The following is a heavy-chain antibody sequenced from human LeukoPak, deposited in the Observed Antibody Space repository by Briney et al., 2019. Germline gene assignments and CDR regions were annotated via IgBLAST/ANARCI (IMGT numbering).Heavy chain of an antibody. Sequence: GGSLRLSCAASGFTFSSYAMSWVRQAPGKGLEWVSAISGSGGSTYYADSVKGRFTISRDNSKNTLYLQMNSLRAEDTAVYYCAKDLARARAVYYYYGMDVWGQGTTVTVSS. CDR3: AKDLARARAVYYYYGMDV. CDR2: ISGSGGST. CDR1: GFTFSSYA. V-gene: IGHV3-23*01. J-gene: IGHJ6*02.